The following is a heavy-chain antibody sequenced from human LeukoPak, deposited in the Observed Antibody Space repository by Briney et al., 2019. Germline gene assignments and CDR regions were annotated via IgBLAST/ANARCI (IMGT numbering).Heavy chain of an antibody. Sequence: GGSLRLSCAASGFIFSSYSMNWVRQAPGKGLEWVSSISSSSSYIYYADSVKGRFTISRDNAKNSLYLQMNSLRAEDTAVYYCARVRGAKAAFDIWGQGTMVTVSS. CDR2: ISSSSSYI. CDR3: ARVRGAKAAFDI. J-gene: IGHJ3*02. D-gene: IGHD1-26*01. CDR1: GFIFSSYS. V-gene: IGHV3-21*01.